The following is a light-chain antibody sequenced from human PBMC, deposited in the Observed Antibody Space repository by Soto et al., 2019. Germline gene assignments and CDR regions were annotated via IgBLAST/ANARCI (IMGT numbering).Light chain of an antibody. J-gene: IGKJ1*01. CDR3: QQYSSSSWT. V-gene: IGKV3-20*01. Sequence: EIVLTQSPGTLSLSPGERATLSCRASQSVSSSYLAWYQQKPGQAPRLLIYGTSSRATAIPDRFSGSGSGTDFTLTISRLEPEDFAVYYRQQYSSSSWTFVQGTKVDI. CDR1: QSVSSSY. CDR2: GTS.